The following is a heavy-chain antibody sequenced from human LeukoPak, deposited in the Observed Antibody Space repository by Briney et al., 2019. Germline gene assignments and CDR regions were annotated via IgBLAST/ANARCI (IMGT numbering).Heavy chain of an antibody. CDR3: ARTDSNRAFDI. CDR1: RXSFSSYA. Sequence: GGSLALSCAASRXSFSSYAMSWVRQAPGKGLEWVSVIDSGGSTKFADSVKGRFTTSRDNSMSTLYLQISSLRVEDTAMYYCARTDSNRAFDIWGQGTMVTVSS. V-gene: IGHV3-66*01. J-gene: IGHJ3*02. CDR2: IDSGGST. D-gene: IGHD2-21*02.